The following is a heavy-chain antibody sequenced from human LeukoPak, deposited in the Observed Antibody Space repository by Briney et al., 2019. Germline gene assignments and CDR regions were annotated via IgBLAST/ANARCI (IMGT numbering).Heavy chain of an antibody. Sequence: SETLSLTCAVYGGSFSAYYWSWIRQPPGKGLEWIGEINHSGSTNYNPSLKSRVAISVDTSRNQFSLRLSSVTAADTAVYYCARGQRITMTDWGQGTLVTVST. CDR1: GGSFSAYY. D-gene: IGHD3-22*01. CDR3: ARGQRITMTD. J-gene: IGHJ4*02. V-gene: IGHV4-34*01. CDR2: INHSGST.